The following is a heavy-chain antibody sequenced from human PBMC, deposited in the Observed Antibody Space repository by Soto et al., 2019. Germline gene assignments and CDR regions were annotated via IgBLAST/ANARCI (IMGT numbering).Heavy chain of an antibody. CDR1: GFTFSSYD. Sequence: GGSLRLSCAASGFTFSSYDMHWVRQATGKGLEWVSAIGTAGDTYYPGSVKGRFTISRENAKNSSYLKMNSLRAGDTAVYYCARSRGKGSGSYYTHPWYFDLWGRGTLVTVSS. CDR3: ARSRGKGSGSYYTHPWYFDL. J-gene: IGHJ2*01. V-gene: IGHV3-13*01. CDR2: IGTAGDT. D-gene: IGHD3-10*01.